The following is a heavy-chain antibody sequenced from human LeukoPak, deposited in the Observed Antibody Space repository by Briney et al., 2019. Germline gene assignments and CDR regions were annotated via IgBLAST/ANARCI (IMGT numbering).Heavy chain of an antibody. V-gene: IGHV5-51*01. D-gene: IGHD2-2*01. CDR2: IYPGDSDT. CDR1: GYSFTCYW. CDR3: GRRDCSSTSCPLGL. J-gene: IGHJ4*02. Sequence: GESLKISCKGSGYSFTCYWIGWVRQMGGKGLEWRGIIYPGDSDTRYSTSFQGQVTISADKSISTAYLQWSSLKASDTATYYCGRRDCSSTSCPLGLWGQGTLVTVCS.